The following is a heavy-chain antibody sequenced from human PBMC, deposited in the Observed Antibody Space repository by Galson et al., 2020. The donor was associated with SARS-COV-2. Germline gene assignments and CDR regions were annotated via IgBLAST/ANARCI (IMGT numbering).Heavy chain of an antibody. J-gene: IGHJ4*02. V-gene: IGHV1-24*01. Sequence: ASVKVSCKLSGYSLVKLAMHWVRQAPGKGPEWMGGFDPEDGNTVYAQKFQGRVSMTEDTSTDTAYMELSGLRSEDTAVYYCATDVAGVLGLLNAFDSWGQGTLVTVSS. CDR1: GYSLVKLA. CDR3: ATDVAGVLGLLNAFDS. CDR2: FDPEDGNT. D-gene: IGHD4-17*01.